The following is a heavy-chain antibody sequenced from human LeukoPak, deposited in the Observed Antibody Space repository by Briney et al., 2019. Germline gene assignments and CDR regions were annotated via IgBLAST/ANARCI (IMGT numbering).Heavy chain of an antibody. CDR2: IKTDGSEK. D-gene: IGHD6-13*01. V-gene: IGHV3-7*01. CDR1: GFTFSSFW. Sequence: PGGSLRLSCAASGFTFSSFWMSWVRQAPGKGLEWVANIKTDGSEKYYVDSVKGRFTISRDNAKNSLSLQMNSPSAEDTAVYYCTRDWGGVAAGIDYWGQGTLVTVSS. CDR3: TRDWGGVAAGIDY. J-gene: IGHJ4*02.